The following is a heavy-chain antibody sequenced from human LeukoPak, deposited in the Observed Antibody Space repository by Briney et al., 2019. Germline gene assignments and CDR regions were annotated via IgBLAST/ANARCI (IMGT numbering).Heavy chain of an antibody. CDR2: IKQDGSEK. V-gene: IGHV3-7*01. D-gene: IGHD3-16*02. J-gene: IGHJ4*02. CDR1: GFSFSTSN. CDR3: ARVKYLWGCYPIGY. Sequence: GGSLRLSCAASGFSFSTSNMNWVRQAPGKGLEWVAKIKQDGSEKYYVDSVKGRFTISRDNAKNSLYLQMNSLRAEDTAVYYCARVKYLWGCYPIGYWGQGTLVTVFS.